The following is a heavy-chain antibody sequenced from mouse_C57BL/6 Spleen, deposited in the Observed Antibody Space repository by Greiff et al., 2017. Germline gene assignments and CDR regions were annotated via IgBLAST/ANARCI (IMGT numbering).Heavy chain of an antibody. J-gene: IGHJ2*01. Sequence: VQLQQSGPELVKPGASVKMSCKASGYTFTDYNMHWVKQSHGKSLEWIGYINPNNGGTSYNQKFKGKATLTVNKSSSTAYMELRSLTSEDSAVYYCARAGDYDYAYDYWGQGTTRTVSS. CDR3: ARAGDYDYAYDY. V-gene: IGHV1-22*01. CDR1: GYTFTDYN. CDR2: INPNNGGT. D-gene: IGHD2-4*01.